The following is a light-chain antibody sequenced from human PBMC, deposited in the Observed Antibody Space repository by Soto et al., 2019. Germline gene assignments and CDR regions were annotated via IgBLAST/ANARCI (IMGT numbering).Light chain of an antibody. V-gene: IGKV3-15*01. J-gene: IGKJ1*01. CDR2: RAS. CDR3: QHYNNWPPWT. Sequence: EIVMTQSPATLSVSPGERATLSCRASHSVSSNLAWYQQKPGQPPRLLIYRASTRATGIPARFSGSGSGTEFTLTISSLQSEDFAVYYCQHYNNWPPWTFGQGTKVEIK. CDR1: HSVSSN.